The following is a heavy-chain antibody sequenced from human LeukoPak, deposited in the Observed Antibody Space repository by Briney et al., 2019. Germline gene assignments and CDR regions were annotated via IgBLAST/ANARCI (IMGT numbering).Heavy chain of an antibody. V-gene: IGHV3-48*01. D-gene: IGHD6-19*01. CDR1: GFTFSSYS. Sequence: GGSLRLSCAASGFTFSSYSMNWVRQAPGKGLEWVSYISSSSSTIYYADSVKGQFTISRDNAKNSLYLQMNSLGAEDTAVYYCARAGSSGWYYPPTLDYWGQGTLVTVSS. CDR3: ARAGSSGWYYPPTLDY. CDR2: ISSSSSTI. J-gene: IGHJ4*02.